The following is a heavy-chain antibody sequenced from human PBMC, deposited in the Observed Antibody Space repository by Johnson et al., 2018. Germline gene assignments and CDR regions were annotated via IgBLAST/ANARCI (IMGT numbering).Heavy chain of an antibody. Sequence: QEQLQEAGPGLVKHSETLSLTCTVSGGAITSHSWSWIRQSPGKGLEWIGYIYYSGSTNYSPSLTSPVPISVDTSKRKFSLKLTSVTATDTAVYYCANSGGYRSGAFDICGQGTMVTVS. D-gene: IGHD3-10*01. J-gene: IGHJ3*02. V-gene: IGHV4-59*11. CDR2: IYYSGST. CDR3: ANSGGYRSGAFDI. CDR1: GGAITSHS.